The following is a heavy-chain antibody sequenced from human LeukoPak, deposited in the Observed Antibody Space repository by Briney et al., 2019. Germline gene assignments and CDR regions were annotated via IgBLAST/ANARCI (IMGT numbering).Heavy chain of an antibody. D-gene: IGHD3-9*01. CDR2: ISSSGSTI. Sequence: GGSLRLSCAASGFTFSGYEMNWVRQAPGKGLEWVSYISSSGSTIYYADSVKGRFTISRDNAKNSLYLQMNSLRAEDTAVYYCARVHDILSYMDVWGKGTTVTISS. V-gene: IGHV3-48*03. J-gene: IGHJ6*03. CDR1: GFTFSGYE. CDR3: ARVHDILSYMDV.